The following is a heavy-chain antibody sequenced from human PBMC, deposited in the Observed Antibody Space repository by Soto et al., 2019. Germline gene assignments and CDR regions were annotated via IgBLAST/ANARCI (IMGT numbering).Heavy chain of an antibody. V-gene: IGHV1-18*04. Sequence: QVQLVQSGGEVKKPGASVKVSCKASGYTFTTFGITWVRQAPGQGLEWMGWISTSTGNTNYAQKLQGRVTLTTDTSTRTDYQELRSLTSEDTAVYSCARSPRVIVAAKGTLDYWGQGTLVTVSS. J-gene: IGHJ4*02. CDR3: ARSPRVIVAAKGTLDY. CDR2: ISTSTGNT. D-gene: IGHD5-12*01. CDR1: GYTFTTFG.